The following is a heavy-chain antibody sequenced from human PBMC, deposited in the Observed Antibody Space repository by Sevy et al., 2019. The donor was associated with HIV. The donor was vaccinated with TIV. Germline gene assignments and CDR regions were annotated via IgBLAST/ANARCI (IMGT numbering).Heavy chain of an antibody. V-gene: IGHV1-46*01. D-gene: IGHD2-15*01. CDR2: INPSGGST. Sequence: ASVKVSCKASGYTFTSYYMHWVRQAPGQGLEWMGIINPSGGSTSYAQKFQGRVTMTRATSTSTVYMELSSLRSEDTAVYYCARGIGYCSGGSCYDRSYDAFDIWGQGTMVTVSS. CDR3: ARGIGYCSGGSCYDRSYDAFDI. J-gene: IGHJ3*02. CDR1: GYTFTSYY.